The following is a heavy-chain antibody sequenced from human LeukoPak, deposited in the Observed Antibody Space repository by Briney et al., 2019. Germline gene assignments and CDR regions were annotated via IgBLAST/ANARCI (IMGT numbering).Heavy chain of an antibody. Sequence: GRSLRLSWAASGFTFSSYGMHWVRQAPGKGLEWVAVISYDGSNKYYADSVKGRFTISRDNSKNTLYLQMNSLRAEDTAVYYCAKDPQDIVVVVAATSDYWGQGTLVTVSS. D-gene: IGHD2-15*01. CDR3: AKDPQDIVVVVAATSDY. J-gene: IGHJ4*02. V-gene: IGHV3-30*18. CDR1: GFTFSSYG. CDR2: ISYDGSNK.